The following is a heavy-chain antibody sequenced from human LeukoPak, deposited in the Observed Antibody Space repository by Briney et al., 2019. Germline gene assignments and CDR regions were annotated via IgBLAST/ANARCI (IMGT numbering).Heavy chain of an antibody. J-gene: IGHJ5*02. CDR2: IYWNDDN. CDR3: AHRRGYNWFDP. Sequence: ASGPTLVNPTQTLTLTCSFSGFSLSTSGMGLAWIRQPPGKALEWLELIYWNDDNLHSPSLKSRLTIAKDTSKNQVVPTMTNMDPVDTATYYCAHRRGYNWFDPWGQGTLVTVSS. V-gene: IGHV2-5*01. CDR1: GFSLSTSGMG.